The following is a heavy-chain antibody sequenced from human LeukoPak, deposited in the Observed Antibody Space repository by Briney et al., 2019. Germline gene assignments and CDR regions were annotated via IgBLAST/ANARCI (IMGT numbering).Heavy chain of an antibody. CDR2: ISAYNGNT. V-gene: IGHV1-18*04. D-gene: IGHD2-2*01. J-gene: IGHJ5*02. CDR3: VRDIVVVPAAYNWFDP. CDR1: GYTFTSYG. Sequence: ASVKVSCKASGYTFTSYGISWVRQAPGQGLEWMGWISAYNGNTNYAQKLQGRVTMTTDTSTSTAYMELRSLRSDDTAVYYCVRDIVVVPAAYNWFDPWGQGTLVTVSS.